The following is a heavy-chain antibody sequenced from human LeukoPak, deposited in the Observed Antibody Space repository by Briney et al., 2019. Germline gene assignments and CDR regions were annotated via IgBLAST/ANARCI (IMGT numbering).Heavy chain of an antibody. CDR2: TYYRSKWYN. J-gene: IGHJ4*02. V-gene: IGHV6-1*01. CDR3: AMRRDGDGFDY. Sequence: SQTLSLTFAISGERVSSNSGTWNWIRQSPSRGLEWLGRTYYRSKWYNDYAISVKSRITINPDTSKNQFSLQLNSVTPEYTAVYYCAMRRDGDGFDYWGQGTLVTVSS. CDR1: GERVSSNSGT. D-gene: IGHD3-3*01.